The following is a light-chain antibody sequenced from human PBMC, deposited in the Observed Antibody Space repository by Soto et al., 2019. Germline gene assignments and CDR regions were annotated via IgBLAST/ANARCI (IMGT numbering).Light chain of an antibody. CDR2: EVS. V-gene: IGLV2-14*01. J-gene: IGLJ1*01. Sequence: LTQPASVSGSPGQSITISCTGTSSDVGGYNYVSWYQQHPGKAPKLMIYEVSNRPSGVSNRFSGSKSGNTASLTISGLQAEDEADYYCSSYTSSSLYVFGTGTKVTVL. CDR3: SSYTSSSLYV. CDR1: SSDVGGYNY.